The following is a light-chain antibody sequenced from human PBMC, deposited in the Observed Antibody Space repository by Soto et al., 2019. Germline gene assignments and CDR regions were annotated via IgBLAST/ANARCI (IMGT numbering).Light chain of an antibody. V-gene: IGKV3-15*01. CDR1: QSVSSY. J-gene: IGKJ4*01. CDR3: QQYNNRPPLT. Sequence: EIVLTQSPATLSLSPGERATLSCRASQSVSSYLAWYQQKPGQAPRLLIYDTSTRATGIPARFSGSGSGTEFTLTISSLQSEDFAVYYCQQYNNRPPLTFGGGTKVDI. CDR2: DTS.